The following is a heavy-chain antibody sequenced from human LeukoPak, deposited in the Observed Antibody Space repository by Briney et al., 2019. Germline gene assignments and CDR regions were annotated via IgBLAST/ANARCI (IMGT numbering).Heavy chain of an antibody. D-gene: IGHD3-22*01. V-gene: IGHV3-7*01. CDR1: GFMFSTYW. CDR3: ATYSSLNRREFQY. CDR2: IKQDGSEK. Sequence: PGGSLRLSCAASGFMFSTYWMSWVRQAPGKGLEWVANIKQDGSEKYYVDSVKGRFTISRDNAKNSLYLQMNSLRAEDTAVYYCATYSSLNRREFQYWGQGTLLTVSS. J-gene: IGHJ1*01.